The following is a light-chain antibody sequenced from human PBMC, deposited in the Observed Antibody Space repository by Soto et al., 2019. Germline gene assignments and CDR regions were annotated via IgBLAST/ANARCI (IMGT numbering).Light chain of an antibody. CDR2: GSS. J-gene: IGKJ2*01. V-gene: IGKV3-20*01. CDR1: QSVSNNY. Sequence: EVVLTQSPGALSLSPGDRATLSCRASQSVSNNYFAWYQQKPGQAPRLLIFGSSDRAAGIPDRFSGSGSGSDFTPTITGLEPEDFVVYYCEHYCSSPPYTFGQGTRLEVK. CDR3: EHYCSSPPYT.